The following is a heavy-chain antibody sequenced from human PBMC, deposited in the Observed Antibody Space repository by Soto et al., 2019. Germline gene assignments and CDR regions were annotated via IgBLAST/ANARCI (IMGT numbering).Heavy chain of an antibody. CDR1: GGSISSSSYY. CDR2: IYYSGST. Sequence: QLQLQESGPGLVKPSETLSLTCTVSGGSISSSSYYWGWIRQPPGKGLEWIGSIYYSGSTYYNPSRKSRVTIAVDTSKNQFSRKLSSVTAADTAVYYCAGSTSWFDPWGQGTLVTVSS. V-gene: IGHV4-39*01. D-gene: IGHD6-13*01. CDR3: AGSTSWFDP. J-gene: IGHJ5*02.